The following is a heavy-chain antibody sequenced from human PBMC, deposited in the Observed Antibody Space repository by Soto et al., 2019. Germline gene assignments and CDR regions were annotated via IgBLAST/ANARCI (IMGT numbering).Heavy chain of an antibody. CDR1: GCTFSNYD. V-gene: IGHV3-13*05. CDR2: ISAAGDP. J-gene: IGHJ6*02. Sequence: EVQLVESGGGLVQPGGSLRLSCEAYGCTFSNYDMHWVRQGTGKGLEWVSGISAAGDPDYADSVEGRFTISRENAQNSFFLQMNSLRVGDTAVYYCARTDRDFYGLDVWGQETTVIVSS. CDR3: ARTDRDFYGLDV.